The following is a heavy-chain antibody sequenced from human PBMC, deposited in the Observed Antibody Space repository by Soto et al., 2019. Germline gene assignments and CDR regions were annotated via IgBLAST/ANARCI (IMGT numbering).Heavy chain of an antibody. J-gene: IGHJ6*03. CDR1: GGSISSYY. V-gene: IGHV4-59*01. CDR2: IYYSGST. CDR3: ARSKGDYYYYYYMDV. Sequence: SETLSLTCSVFGGSISSYYWSWIRQPPGKGLEWIGYIYYSGSTNYNPSLKSRVTISVDTSKNQFSLKLSSVTAADTAVYYCARSKGDYYYYYYMDVWGKGTTVTVSS.